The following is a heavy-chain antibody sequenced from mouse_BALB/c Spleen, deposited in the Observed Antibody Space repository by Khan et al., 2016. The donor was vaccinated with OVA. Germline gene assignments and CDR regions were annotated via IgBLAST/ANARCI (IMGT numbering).Heavy chain of an antibody. CDR2: INPNNGGT. J-gene: IGHJ3*01. CDR1: GYTFTSFY. V-gene: IGHV1S81*02. D-gene: IGHD1-1*02. Sequence: QIQLVQSGAELVKPGASVRLSCKSSGYTFTSFYLYWVKQRPGQGLEWIGDINPNNGGTNFNEKFKSKATLTVDKSSSTAYMQLSSLTSEDSAVYYFTRSGSGGFAYWGQGTLVTVSA. CDR3: TRSGSGGFAY.